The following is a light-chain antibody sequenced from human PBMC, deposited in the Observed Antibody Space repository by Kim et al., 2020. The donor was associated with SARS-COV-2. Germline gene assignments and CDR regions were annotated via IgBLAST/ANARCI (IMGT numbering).Light chain of an antibody. J-gene: IGKJ5*01. CDR1: QDFANY. Sequence: DIQMTQSPSSLSASVGDTVTITCRASQDFANYLAWHQQKPGKAPKSLMYAASTLENGVPSRFSGSGSGTDFTLTINSVQPEDFATYYCQQYDTFPIIFGQGTRLEIK. CDR3: QQYDTFPII. CDR2: AAS. V-gene: IGKV1-16*01.